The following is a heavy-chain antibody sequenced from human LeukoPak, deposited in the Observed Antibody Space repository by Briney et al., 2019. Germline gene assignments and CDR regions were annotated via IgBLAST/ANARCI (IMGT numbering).Heavy chain of an antibody. CDR3: ARDSGPVDQLLSFDL. J-gene: IGHJ4*02. D-gene: IGHD2-2*01. CDR2: IYGGGTT. V-gene: IGHV3-53*01. Sequence: PGGSLRLSCAASGFTDDTYYMSWVRQAPGKGVEWVSVIYGGGTTYYEDSVKGRFTISRDDSNNTLYLQMNSLRAEDTAVYYCARDSGPVDQLLSFDLWGQGTLVTVSS. CDR1: GFTDDTYY.